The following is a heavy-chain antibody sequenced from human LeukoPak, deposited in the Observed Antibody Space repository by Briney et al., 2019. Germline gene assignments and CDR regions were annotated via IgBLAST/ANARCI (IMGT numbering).Heavy chain of an antibody. J-gene: IGHJ5*02. CDR2: ISYDGSNK. CDR1: GFTFSSYA. D-gene: IGHD3-10*01. Sequence: PGGSLRLSCAASGFTFSSYAMHWVRQAPGKGLEWVAVISYDGSNKYYADSVKGRFTISRDNSKNTLYLQMNSLRAEDTAVYYCARDYFYGSGFDPWGQGTLVTVSS. CDR3: ARDYFYGSGFDP. V-gene: IGHV3-30-3*01.